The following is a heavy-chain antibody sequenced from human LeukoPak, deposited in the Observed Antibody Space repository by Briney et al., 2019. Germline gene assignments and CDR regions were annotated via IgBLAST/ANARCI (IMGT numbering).Heavy chain of an antibody. J-gene: IGHJ4*02. CDR2: IYHSGST. Sequence: SGTLSLTCAVSGGSISSSNWWSWVRQPPGKGLEWIGEIYHSGSTNYNPSLKSRVTISVDKSKNQFSLKLSSVTAADTAVYYCARLFGYCSGGSCYPHYFDYRGQGTLVTVSS. CDR1: GGSISSSNW. D-gene: IGHD2-15*01. CDR3: ARLFGYCSGGSCYPHYFDY. V-gene: IGHV4-4*02.